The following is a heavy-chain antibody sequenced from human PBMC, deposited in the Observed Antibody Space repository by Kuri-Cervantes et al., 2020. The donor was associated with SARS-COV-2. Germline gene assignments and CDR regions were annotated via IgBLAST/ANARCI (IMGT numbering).Heavy chain of an antibody. D-gene: IGHD3-10*01. CDR3: ARVKDWFGEPKFDY. CDR1: GGSISSGSYY. J-gene: IGHJ4*02. V-gene: IGHV4-61*02. CDR2: IYTSGST. Sequence: SETLSLTCTVSGGSISSGSYYWSWIRQPAGKGLEWIGRIYTSGSTSYNPSLKSRVTISVDTSKNQFSLKLSSVTAADTAVYYCARVKDWFGEPKFDYWGQGTLVTVSS.